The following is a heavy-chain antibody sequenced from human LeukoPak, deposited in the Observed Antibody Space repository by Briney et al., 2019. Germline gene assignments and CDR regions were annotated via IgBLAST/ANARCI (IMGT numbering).Heavy chain of an antibody. CDR1: GFTFSSYS. D-gene: IGHD4-17*01. CDR2: ISSSSSYI. CDR3: ARKTTVTTSGGWFDP. V-gene: IGHV3-21*01. Sequence: GRSLRLSCAASGFTFSSYSMNWVRQAPGKGLEWVSSISSSSSYIYYADSVKGRFTISRDNAKNSLYLQMNSLRAEDTAVYYCARKTTVTTSGGWFDPWGQGTLVTVSS. J-gene: IGHJ5*02.